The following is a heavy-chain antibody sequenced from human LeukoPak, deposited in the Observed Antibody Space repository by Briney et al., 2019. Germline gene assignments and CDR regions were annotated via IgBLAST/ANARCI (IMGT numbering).Heavy chain of an antibody. V-gene: IGHV3-53*01. CDR2: IYSGGST. CDR1: GFTFSRYA. Sequence: GGSLRLSCAASGFTFSRYAMSWVRQAPGKGLEWVSVIYSGGSTYYADSVKGRFTISRDNSKNTLYLQMNSLRAEDTAVYYCARALTYYYYYMDVWGKGTTVTVSS. J-gene: IGHJ6*03. D-gene: IGHD3-9*01. CDR3: ARALTYYYYYMDV.